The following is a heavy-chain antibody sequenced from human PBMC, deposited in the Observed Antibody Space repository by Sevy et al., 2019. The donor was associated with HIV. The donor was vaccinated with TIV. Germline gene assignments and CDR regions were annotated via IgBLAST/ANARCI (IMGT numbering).Heavy chain of an antibody. D-gene: IGHD2-2*01. CDR2: RHLSGYS. J-gene: IGHJ5*01. Sequence: KQSQTLSLTCVVSGGTMSTVYWWSWVRQSPGKGLEWIGERHLSGYSNSNPSLKSRVTISLDKSKNQFSLKLTSVTAADTAVYYCTASRDYSQDSWGQGTPVTVSS. V-gene: IGHV4-4*02. CDR1: GGTMSTVYW. CDR3: TASRDYSQDS.